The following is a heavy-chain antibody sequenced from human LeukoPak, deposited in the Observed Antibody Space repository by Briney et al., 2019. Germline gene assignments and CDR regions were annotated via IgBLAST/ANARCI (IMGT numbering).Heavy chain of an antibody. Sequence: PGGSLRLSCGASGFTFMVSAMDWVRQSSGKGREGVGLIRPKADSYATAYAASVKGRFTISRDDSKNTAYLQMNSLKTEDTAVYYCTRRIPYSGSQFDPWGQGTLVTVSS. CDR3: TRRIPYSGSQFDP. J-gene: IGHJ5*02. D-gene: IGHD6-6*01. CDR1: GFTFMVSA. V-gene: IGHV3-73*01. CDR2: IRPKADSYAT.